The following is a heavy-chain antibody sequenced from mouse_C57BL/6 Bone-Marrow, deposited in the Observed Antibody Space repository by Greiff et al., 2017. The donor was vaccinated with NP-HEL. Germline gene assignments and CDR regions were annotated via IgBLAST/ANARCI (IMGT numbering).Heavy chain of an antibody. CDR1: GYTFTSYW. V-gene: IGHV1-72*01. D-gene: IGHD1-1*01. J-gene: IGHJ1*03. Sequence: QVQLQQPGAELVKPGASVKLSCKASGYTFTSYWMHWVKQRPGRGLEWIGRIDPNSGGTKYNEKFKSKATLTVDKPSSPAYMQLSSLTSEDSAVYYCARDGSNYFDVWGTGTTVTVSS. CDR3: ARDGSNYFDV. CDR2: IDPNSGGT.